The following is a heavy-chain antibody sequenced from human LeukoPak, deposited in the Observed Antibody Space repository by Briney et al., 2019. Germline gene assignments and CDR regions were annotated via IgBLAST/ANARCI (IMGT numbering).Heavy chain of an antibody. J-gene: IGHJ6*02. V-gene: IGHV4-59*11. CDR2: IYYRGST. D-gene: IGHD3-22*01. CDR1: GGSISSHY. CDR3: ARDSVRYDI. Sequence: SETLSLTCTVSGGSISSHYWSWIRQPPGKGLEWIGYIYYRGSTNYNPSLKSRVTISVDTSKNQFSLKLSSVTAADTAVYYCARDSVRYDIWGQGTTVTVSS.